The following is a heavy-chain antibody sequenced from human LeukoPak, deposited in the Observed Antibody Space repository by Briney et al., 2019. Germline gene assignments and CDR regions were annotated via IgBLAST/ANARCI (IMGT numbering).Heavy chain of an antibody. CDR1: GYTFTSYG. D-gene: IGHD6-19*01. CDR3: AKDAYSSRNRGTFDI. CDR2: ISAYNGNT. J-gene: IGHJ3*02. V-gene: IGHV1-18*01. Sequence: ASVKVSCKASGYTFTSYGISWVRQAPGQGLEWMGWISAYNGNTNYAQKLQGRVTMTTDTSTSTAYMELRSLRSDDTAVYYCAKDAYSSRNRGTFDIWGQGTTVTVSS.